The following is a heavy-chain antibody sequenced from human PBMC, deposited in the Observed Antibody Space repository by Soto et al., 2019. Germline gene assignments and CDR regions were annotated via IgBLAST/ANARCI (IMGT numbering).Heavy chain of an antibody. J-gene: IGHJ4*02. CDR3: AKYRVAVVPAALLDY. CDR2: ISGSGGST. V-gene: IGHV3-23*01. CDR1: GFTFSSYA. Sequence: EVQLLESGGGLVQPGGSLRLSCAASGFTFSSYAMSWVRQAPGKGLEWVSAISGSGGSTYYADSVKGRFTISRDNSKNTLYLKMNSLRAEDTDVYYCAKYRVAVVPAALLDYWGQGTLVTVSS. D-gene: IGHD2-2*01.